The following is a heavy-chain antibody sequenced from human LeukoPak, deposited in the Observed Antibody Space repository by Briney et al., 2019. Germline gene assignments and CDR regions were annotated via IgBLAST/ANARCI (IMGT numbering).Heavy chain of an antibody. Sequence: GASVKVSCKASGGTFSSYAISWVRQAPGQGLEWMGGIIPIFGTANYAQKFQGRVTITADESTSTAYMELSSLRSEDTAVYYCARGLTAAANEAPFDYWGQGTLVTVSS. CDR3: ARGLTAAANEAPFDY. J-gene: IGHJ4*02. D-gene: IGHD2-2*01. CDR1: GGTFSSYA. V-gene: IGHV1-69*13. CDR2: IIPIFGTA.